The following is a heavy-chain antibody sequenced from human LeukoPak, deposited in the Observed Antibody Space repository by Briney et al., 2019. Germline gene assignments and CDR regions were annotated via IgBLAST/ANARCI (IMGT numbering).Heavy chain of an antibody. CDR3: AGSLGYCTSTSCYYYYGMDV. CDR2: INHSGST. CDR1: GGSFSGYY. D-gene: IGHD2-2*01. J-gene: IGHJ6*02. V-gene: IGHV4-34*01. Sequence: SETLSLTCAVYGGSFSGYYWSWIRQPPGKGLEWIGEINHSGSTNYNPSLKSRLTISVDTSKNQFSLKLRSVTAADTAVYYCAGSLGYCTSTSCYYYYGMDVWGQGTTVTVSS.